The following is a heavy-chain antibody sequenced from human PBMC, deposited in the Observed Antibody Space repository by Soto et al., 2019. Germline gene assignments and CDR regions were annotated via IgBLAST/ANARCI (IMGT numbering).Heavy chain of an antibody. CDR1: GFTFSSYD. D-gene: IGHD3-10*01. Sequence: GGSLRLSCVASGFTFSSYDMTWVRQAPGKGLENLSGISHDGATTYYPENVKGRFTISRDNSKNTVYLHLTSLRADDTAVYYCAKRMPYYFDYWGQGTLVTVSS. CDR2: ISHDGATT. CDR3: AKRMPYYFDY. J-gene: IGHJ4*02. V-gene: IGHV3-23*01.